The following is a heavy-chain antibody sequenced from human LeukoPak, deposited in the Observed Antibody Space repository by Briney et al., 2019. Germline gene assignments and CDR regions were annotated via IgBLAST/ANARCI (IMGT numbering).Heavy chain of an antibody. V-gene: IGHV4-30-4*01. J-gene: IGHJ4*02. D-gene: IGHD3-16*02. CDR1: GGSVSSPTYY. CDR3: ARGPNYVWGSYRYFDY. CDR2: IYYSGST. Sequence: SETLSLTCTVSGGSVSSPTYYWSWIRQPPGKGLEWIGYIYYSGSTDYNPSLKSRLTISVDTSKNQFSLKLSSVTAADTAVYYCARGPNYVWGSYRYFDYWGQGTLVTVSS.